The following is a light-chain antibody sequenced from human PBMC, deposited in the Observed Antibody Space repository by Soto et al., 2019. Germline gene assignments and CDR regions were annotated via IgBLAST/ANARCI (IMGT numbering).Light chain of an antibody. CDR3: QQYESYPWT. J-gene: IGKJ1*01. CDR1: QSISNL. Sequence: DIQMTQSPSTLSASVGDRVTITCWASQSISNLLAWYQQKPGKAPRVLIYRASTLETGVPSRFSGSGSGTDFTLTISSLQPDDFATYYCQQYESYPWTFGRGTKVEIK. V-gene: IGKV1-5*03. CDR2: RAS.